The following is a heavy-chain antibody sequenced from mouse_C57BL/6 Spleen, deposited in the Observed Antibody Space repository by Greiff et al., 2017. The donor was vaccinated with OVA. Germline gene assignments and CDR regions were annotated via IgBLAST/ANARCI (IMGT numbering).Heavy chain of an antibody. V-gene: IGHV1-80*01. CDR1: GYAFSSYW. J-gene: IGHJ4*01. Sequence: QVQLQQSGAELVKPGASVKISCKASGYAFSSYWMNWVKQRPGKGLAWIGQIYPGDGDTNYNGKFKGKATLTADKSSSTAYMQLSSLTSEDSAVYFCARDCGSHYYAMDYWGQGTSVTVSS. D-gene: IGHD1-1*01. CDR2: IYPGDGDT. CDR3: ARDCGSHYYAMDY.